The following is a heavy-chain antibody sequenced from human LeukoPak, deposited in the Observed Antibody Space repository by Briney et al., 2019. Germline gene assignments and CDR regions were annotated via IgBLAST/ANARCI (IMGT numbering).Heavy chain of an antibody. J-gene: IGHJ4*01. CDR1: GVSVSSGMYY. Sequence: SETLSLTCTVSGVSVSSGMYYWTWIRQHPGRGLECIGFIHFTGSIHYNPSLESRATISVDASDNQFSLRLKSVTAADTAVYYCARGRDHNKVGYCGHGKLVTVSS. CDR2: IHFTGSI. D-gene: IGHD1-26*01. CDR3: ARGRDHNKVGY. V-gene: IGHV4-31*03.